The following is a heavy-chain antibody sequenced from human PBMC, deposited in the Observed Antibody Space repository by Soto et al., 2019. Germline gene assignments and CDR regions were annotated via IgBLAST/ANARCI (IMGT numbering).Heavy chain of an antibody. CDR3: ARDLPKGGGSSGFDY. CDR2: INPNSGGT. CDR1: GYSYTCNY. D-gene: IGHD6-6*01. V-gene: IGHV1-2*02. J-gene: IGHJ4*02. Sequence: ASPKVSGKAVGYSYTCNYRHWRRQDPGQGLEWMGWINPNSGGTKYPQKFQGRVTMTRDTSISTVYMSLTGLKSDDTAVYFCARDLPKGGGSSGFDYWGQGPLVTGSS.